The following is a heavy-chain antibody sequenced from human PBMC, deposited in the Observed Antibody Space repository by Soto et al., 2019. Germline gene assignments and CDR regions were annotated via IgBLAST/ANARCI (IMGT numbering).Heavy chain of an antibody. Sequence: GASVKVSCKASGYTFTSYGISWVRQAPGQGLEWMGWISAYNGNTNYAQKLQGRVTMTTDTSTSTAYMELRSLRSDDTAVYYCARTGYCSSTSCYCTLFDLWGRGTLVTVSS. V-gene: IGHV1-18*01. CDR3: ARTGYCSSTSCYCTLFDL. J-gene: IGHJ2*01. CDR2: ISAYNGNT. D-gene: IGHD2-2*01. CDR1: GYTFTSYG.